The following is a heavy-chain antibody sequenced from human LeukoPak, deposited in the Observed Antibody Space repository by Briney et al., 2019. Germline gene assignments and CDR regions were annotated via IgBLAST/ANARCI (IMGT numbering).Heavy chain of an antibody. D-gene: IGHD6-13*01. CDR1: GFTFSSYA. V-gene: IGHV3-30*04. Sequence: PGGSLRLSCAASGFTFSSYAMHWVRQAPGKGLEWVAVISYDGSNKYYADSVKGRFTISRDNSKNTLYLQMNSLRAEDTAVYYCAREEFSSSWYFRTYYYYGMDVWGQGTTVTVSS. J-gene: IGHJ6*02. CDR3: AREEFSSSWYFRTYYYYGMDV. CDR2: ISYDGSNK.